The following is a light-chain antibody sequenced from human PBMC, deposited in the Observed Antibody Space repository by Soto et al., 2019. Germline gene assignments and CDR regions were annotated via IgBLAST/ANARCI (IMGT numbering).Light chain of an antibody. CDR3: QQYYRPWT. J-gene: IGKJ1*01. CDR1: QSVLYSSNNKNY. CDR2: WAS. Sequence: DIVMTQSPDSLAVSLGERATINCKSSQSVLYSSNNKNYLAWYQQKPGQPPKLIIYWASTRESVVPDRFSGSGSGTDFTLTISSLQAEDVAVYYCQQYYRPWTFGQGTKVEIK. V-gene: IGKV4-1*01.